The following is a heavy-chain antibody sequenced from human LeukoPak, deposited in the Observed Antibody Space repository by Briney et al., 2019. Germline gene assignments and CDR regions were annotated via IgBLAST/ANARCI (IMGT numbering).Heavy chain of an antibody. CDR2: ISKSGGSI. CDR3: AKRAAVAGTHFDY. J-gene: IGHJ4*02. Sequence: PGGSLRLSCAASGFTFSSYAMSWVREAPGKGLEWVSAISKSGGSIYYADSVKGRFTISRDNSRNTLYLQMNSQGAEDTAVYYCAKRAAVAGTHFDYWGQGTLVTVSS. D-gene: IGHD6-19*01. V-gene: IGHV3-23*01. CDR1: GFTFSSYA.